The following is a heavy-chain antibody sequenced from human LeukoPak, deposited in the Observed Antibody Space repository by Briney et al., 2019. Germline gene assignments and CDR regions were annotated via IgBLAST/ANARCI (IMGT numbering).Heavy chain of an antibody. CDR1: GFTFSTYS. Sequence: GGSLRLSCAASGFTFSTYSMNWVRRAPGKGLGWVSYISSSGTTIYYADSVKGRFTISRDNAKNSLYLQMNSLRADDTAVYYCAREWGAAAGFNWFDPWGQGTLVTVSS. J-gene: IGHJ5*02. D-gene: IGHD6-13*01. CDR3: AREWGAAAGFNWFDP. CDR2: ISSSGTTI. V-gene: IGHV3-48*04.